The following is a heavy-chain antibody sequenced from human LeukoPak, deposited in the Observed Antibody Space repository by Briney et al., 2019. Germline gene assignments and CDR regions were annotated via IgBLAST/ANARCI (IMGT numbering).Heavy chain of an antibody. CDR3: ARLGYGDFYYFDY. Sequence: PSETLSLTCTVSGGSISSYYWSWIRQPPGKGLEWIGYIYHSGSTYYNPSLKSRVTISVDRSKNQFSLKLSSVTAADTAVYYCARLGYGDFYYFDYWGQGTLVTVSS. CDR1: GGSISSYY. J-gene: IGHJ4*02. V-gene: IGHV4-59*12. D-gene: IGHD4-17*01. CDR2: IYHSGST.